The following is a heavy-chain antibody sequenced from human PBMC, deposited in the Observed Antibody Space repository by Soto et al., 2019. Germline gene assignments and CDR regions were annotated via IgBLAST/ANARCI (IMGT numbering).Heavy chain of an antibody. J-gene: IGHJ6*02. CDR2: ISAYNGNT. CDR1: GYTFTSYG. D-gene: IGHD6-13*01. CDR3: ARDLGSSRWAYYYYYYGMDV. V-gene: IGHV1-18*01. Sequence: QVQLVQSGAEVKKPGASVKVSCKASGYTFTSYGISWVRQAPGQGLEWMGWISAYNGNTNYAQKLQGRVTMTTDTSTSTDYMELRSLRSDDTAVYYCARDLGSSRWAYYYYYYGMDVWGQGTTVTVSS.